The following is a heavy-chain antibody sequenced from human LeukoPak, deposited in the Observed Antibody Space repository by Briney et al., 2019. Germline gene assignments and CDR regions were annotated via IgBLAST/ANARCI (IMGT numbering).Heavy chain of an antibody. CDR3: ARLLWGYDKDPAFDY. J-gene: IGHJ4*02. Sequence: SGTLSLTCGVSGGSISSGNWWNWVRQSPGKGLEWIGENYQSGSTKYNPSLKSRVTMSMDKSKNEFSLRLTSVTAADTAVYYCARLLWGYDKDPAFDYWGQGTLVTVSS. CDR1: GGSISSGNW. V-gene: IGHV4-4*02. CDR2: NYQSGST. D-gene: IGHD5-12*01.